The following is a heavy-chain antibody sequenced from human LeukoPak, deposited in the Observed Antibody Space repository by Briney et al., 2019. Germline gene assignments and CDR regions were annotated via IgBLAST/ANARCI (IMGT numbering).Heavy chain of an antibody. Sequence: GGSLRLSCAASGFTFGNAWMSWVRQAPGKGLEWVGRIKSKTDGGTTDYAAPVKGRFTISRDDSKNTLYLQMNSLKTEDTAAYYCTTEDIVVVPAATYWGQGTLVTVSS. CDR3: TTEDIVVVPAATY. CDR2: IKSKTDGGTT. D-gene: IGHD2-2*01. J-gene: IGHJ4*02. V-gene: IGHV3-15*01. CDR1: GFTFGNAW.